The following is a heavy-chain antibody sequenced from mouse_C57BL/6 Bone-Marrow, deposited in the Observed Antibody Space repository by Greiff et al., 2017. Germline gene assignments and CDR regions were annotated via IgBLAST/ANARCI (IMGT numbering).Heavy chain of an antibody. V-gene: IGHV1-52*01. CDR1: GYTFTSYW. CDR2: IDPSDSET. D-gene: IGHD2-5*01. J-gene: IGHJ1*03. Sequence: QVQLQQPGAELVRPGSSVKLSCKASGYTFTSYWMHWVKQRPIQGLEWIGNIDPSDSETHYNQKFKDKATLTVDKSSSTAYMQLSSLTSEDSAVDYCARSYYSNYYWYCDVWGTGTTVTVSS. CDR3: ARSYYSNYYWYCDV.